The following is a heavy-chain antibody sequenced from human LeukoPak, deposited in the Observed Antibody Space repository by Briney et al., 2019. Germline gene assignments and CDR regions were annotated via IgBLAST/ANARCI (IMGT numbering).Heavy chain of an antibody. Sequence: AGGSLRLSCAASGFTFSSYAMHWVRQAPGKGLEWVAVISYDGSNKYYADSMKGRFTISRDNSKNTLYLQMNSLRAEDTAVYYCAKAQGYSSGNYFDYWGQGTLVTVSS. CDR3: AKAQGYSSGNYFDY. D-gene: IGHD6-19*01. J-gene: IGHJ4*02. CDR1: GFTFSSYA. CDR2: ISYDGSNK. V-gene: IGHV3-30*04.